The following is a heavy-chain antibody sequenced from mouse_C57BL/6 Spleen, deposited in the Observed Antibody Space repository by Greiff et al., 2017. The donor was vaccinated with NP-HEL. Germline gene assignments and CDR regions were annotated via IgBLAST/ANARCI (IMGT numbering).Heavy chain of an antibody. Sequence: QVQLQQSGAELVRPGTSVKVSCKASGYVFTNYLIEWVKQRPGQGLEWIGVINPGSGGTNYNEKFKGKATLTADKSSSTAYMQLSSLTSEDSAVYFCARNYDGYWYFDVWGTGTTVTVSS. J-gene: IGHJ1*03. CDR3: ARNYDGYWYFDV. CDR1: GYVFTNYL. CDR2: INPGSGGT. D-gene: IGHD2-3*01. V-gene: IGHV1-54*01.